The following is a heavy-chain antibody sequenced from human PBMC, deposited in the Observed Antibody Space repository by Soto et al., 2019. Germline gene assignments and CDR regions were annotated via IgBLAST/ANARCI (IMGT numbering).Heavy chain of an antibody. Sequence: GGSLRLSCAASGFTFSHAWINWVRQAPGKGLEWVGRIKSKTDGGTTDYAEPVKGRFAISRDDSNNMVYLQMNSLKIEDTAVYYCTTDSYSTIIIVRFDYWGHGTRGHRLL. CDR2: IKSKTDGGTT. CDR3: TTDSYSTIIIVRFDY. J-gene: IGHJ4*01. V-gene: IGHV3-15*07. D-gene: IGHD3-22*01. CDR1: GFTFSHAW.